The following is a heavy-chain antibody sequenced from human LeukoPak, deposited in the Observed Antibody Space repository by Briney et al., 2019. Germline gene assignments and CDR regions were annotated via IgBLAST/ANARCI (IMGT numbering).Heavy chain of an antibody. J-gene: IGHJ6*02. CDR2: INWNGQST. Sequence: GGSLRLSCAASGFTFTNYWMSWVRQAPGKGLEWVSDINWNGQSTDYADSVKGRFTISRDNAKNSLYLQMNSLRAEDTALYYCARDFGQRRDFYYYGLDVWGQGTTVTVSS. CDR3: ARDFGQRRDFYYYGLDV. D-gene: IGHD3-3*01. CDR1: GFTFTNYW. V-gene: IGHV3-20*04.